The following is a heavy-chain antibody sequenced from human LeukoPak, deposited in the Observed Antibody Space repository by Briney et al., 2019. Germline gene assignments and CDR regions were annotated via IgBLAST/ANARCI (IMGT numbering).Heavy chain of an antibody. J-gene: IGHJ4*02. D-gene: IGHD3-10*01. V-gene: IGHV3-15*01. CDR1: GFTFSNAW. CDR3: TTEGLWSLFDY. CDR2: IKSKTDGETT. Sequence: GGSLRLSCAASGFTFSNAWMSWVRQAPGKGLEWVGRIKSKTDGETTDYAAPVKGRFTISRDDSKNTLYLQMNSLKTEDTAVYYCTTEGLWSLFDYWGQGTLVTVSS.